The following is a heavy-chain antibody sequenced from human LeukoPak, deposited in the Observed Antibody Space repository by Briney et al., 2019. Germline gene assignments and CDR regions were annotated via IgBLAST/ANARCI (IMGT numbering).Heavy chain of an antibody. CDR3: ASNRRDGYNYYFDY. CDR1: GGTFSSYA. CDR2: TIPIFGTA. Sequence: SSGKVSCKASGGTFSSYAISWVRQPPGQGLEGMGGTIPIFGTANYAKKCQGRVTITTDKYTSTAYMELSSLRSEDTAVYYCASNRRDGYNYYFDYWGQGTLVTVSS. V-gene: IGHV1-69*05. J-gene: IGHJ4*02. D-gene: IGHD5-24*01.